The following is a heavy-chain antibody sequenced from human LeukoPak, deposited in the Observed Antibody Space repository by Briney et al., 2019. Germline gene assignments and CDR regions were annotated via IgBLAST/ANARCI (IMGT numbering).Heavy chain of an antibody. D-gene: IGHD1-26*01. Sequence: GGSLRLSCAASGFTFSDYYMTWIRQAPGKGLEWVSYISSSGITIYYADSVKGRFTISRDNSKNTLYLQMNSLRAEDTAVYYCARSRRRELLGTYFDYWGREPWSPSPQ. J-gene: IGHJ4*02. CDR2: ISSSGITI. CDR3: ARSRRRELLGTYFDY. CDR1: GFTFSDYY. V-gene: IGHV3-11*04.